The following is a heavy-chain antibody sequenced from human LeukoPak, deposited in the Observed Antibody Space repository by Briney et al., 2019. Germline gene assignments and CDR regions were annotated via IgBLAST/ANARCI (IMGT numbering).Heavy chain of an antibody. V-gene: IGHV3-33*01. CDR2: IWYDGSNK. Sequence: GGSLRLSCAASGFTFSSYGMHWVRQAPGKGLEWVAVIWYDGSNKYYADSVKGRFTISRDNSKNTLYLQMNSLRAEDTAVYYRARDSRGMDVWGKGTTVTVSS. CDR1: GFTFSSYG. CDR3: ARDSRGMDV. J-gene: IGHJ6*04.